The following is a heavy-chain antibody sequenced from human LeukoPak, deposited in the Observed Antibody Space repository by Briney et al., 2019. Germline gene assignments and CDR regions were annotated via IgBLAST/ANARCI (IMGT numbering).Heavy chain of an antibody. V-gene: IGHV1-69*04. CDR3: ARDLVCTVNCKDS. D-gene: IGHD3/OR15-3a*01. Sequence: ASVKVSCKASGGTFSSYAISWVRQAPGQGLEWMGRVIPTLGIALYAQRFKGRVTITADKSTSTAYMELSSLTFEDTAVYFCARDLVCTVNCKDSWGQGTLVTVS. J-gene: IGHJ5*01. CDR2: VIPTLGIA. CDR1: GGTFSSYA.